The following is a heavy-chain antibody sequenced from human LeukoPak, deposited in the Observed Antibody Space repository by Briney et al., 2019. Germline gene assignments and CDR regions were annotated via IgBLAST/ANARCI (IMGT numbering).Heavy chain of an antibody. D-gene: IGHD2-21*02. J-gene: IGHJ4*02. CDR3: ARGWGCGGDCYTYFDS. CDR1: GFTFSTYT. Sequence: GGSLRLSCAAPGFTFSTYTMSWVRQAPGKGLEWVSAISNSGGYTNYADSVKGRFTISRDNSKNTLYLQMKSLRVEDTAVYYCARGWGCGGDCYTYFDSWGRGTLVPVSS. CDR2: ISNSGGYT. V-gene: IGHV3-23*01.